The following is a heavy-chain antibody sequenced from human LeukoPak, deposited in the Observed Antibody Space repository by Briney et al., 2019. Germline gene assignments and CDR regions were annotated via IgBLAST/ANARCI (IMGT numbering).Heavy chain of an antibody. CDR2: INPNSGGT. Sequence: ASVKVSCKASGYTFTGYYMHWVRQAPGQGLEWMGWINPNSGGTNYAQKFQGRVTMTRDTSISTAYMELSRLRSDDTAVYYCARGAPRYDFWSGYYTEVDYWGQGNLVTVSS. J-gene: IGHJ4*02. D-gene: IGHD3-3*01. CDR3: ARGAPRYDFWSGYYTEVDY. CDR1: GYTFTGYY. V-gene: IGHV1-2*02.